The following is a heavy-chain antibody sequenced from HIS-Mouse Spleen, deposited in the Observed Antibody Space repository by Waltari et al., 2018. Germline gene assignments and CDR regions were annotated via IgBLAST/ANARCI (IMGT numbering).Heavy chain of an antibody. CDR2: ISGSGGSP. V-gene: IGHV3-23*01. CDR3: AKVGALGYYYGMDV. Sequence: EVQLLESGGGLVQPGGSLRLSCAASGFTFSSYAMSWVRQAPGKGLEWVSAISGSGGSPYDADSVKGRFTISGDNSKNTLYLQMNSLRAEDTAVYYCAKVGALGYYYGMDVWGQGTTVTVSS. J-gene: IGHJ6*02. D-gene: IGHD1-26*01. CDR1: GFTFSSYA.